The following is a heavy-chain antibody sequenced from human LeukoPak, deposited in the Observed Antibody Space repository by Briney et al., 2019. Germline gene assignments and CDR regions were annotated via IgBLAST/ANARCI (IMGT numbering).Heavy chain of an antibody. CDR2: IYYSGST. CDR3: ARGRYFDY. Sequence: SETLSLTCTVSGGSISSSSYYWGWIRQPPGKGLEWIGSIYYSGSTYYNPSLKSRVTISVDTSKNQFSLKLSSVTAADTAVYYCARGRYFDYWGQGTLVTVSS. J-gene: IGHJ4*02. V-gene: IGHV4-39*07. CDR1: GGSISSSSYY.